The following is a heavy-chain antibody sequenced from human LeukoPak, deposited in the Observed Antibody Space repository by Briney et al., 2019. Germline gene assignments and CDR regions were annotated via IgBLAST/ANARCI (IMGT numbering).Heavy chain of an antibody. J-gene: IGHJ3*02. V-gene: IGHV2-70*11. CDR2: IDWDDDK. CDR3: ARIREMATIAGGAFDI. CDR1: GFSLSTSGMC. D-gene: IGHD5-24*01. Sequence: ESGPTLVNPTQTLTLTCTFSGFSLSTSGMCVSWIRQPPGKALEWLARIDWDDDKYYSTSLKTRLTISKDTSKNQVVLTMTNMDPVDTATYYCARIREMATIAGGAFDIWGQGTMVTVSS.